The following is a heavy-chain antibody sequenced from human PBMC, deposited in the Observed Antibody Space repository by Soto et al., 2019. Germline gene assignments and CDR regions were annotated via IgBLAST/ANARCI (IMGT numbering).Heavy chain of an antibody. CDR3: ARDSYYYDSSGYYEPDY. CDR1: GYTFTSYG. V-gene: IGHV1-18*01. J-gene: IGHJ4*02. Sequence: QVQLVQSGAEVKKPGASVKVSCKASGYTFTSYGISWVRQAPGQGLEWMGWISTYNGNTNYAQKLQGRVTMTTDTSTSTAYMELRSLRSDDTAVYYGARDSYYYDSSGYYEPDYWGQGTLVTVSS. CDR2: ISTYNGNT. D-gene: IGHD3-22*01.